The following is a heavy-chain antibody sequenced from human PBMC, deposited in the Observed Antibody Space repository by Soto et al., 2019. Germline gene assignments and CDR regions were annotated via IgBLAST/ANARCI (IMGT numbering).Heavy chain of an antibody. J-gene: IGHJ6*03. CDR3: ARDDNYYYYMDV. CDR2: IIPILGIA. CDR1: GGTFSSYT. Sequence: SVKVSCKASGGTFSSYTISWVRQAPGQGLEWMGRIIPILGIANYAQKFQGRVTITADKSTSTAYMELSSLRSGDTAVYYCARDDNYYYYMDVWGKGTTVTVSS. V-gene: IGHV1-69*04. D-gene: IGHD3-22*01.